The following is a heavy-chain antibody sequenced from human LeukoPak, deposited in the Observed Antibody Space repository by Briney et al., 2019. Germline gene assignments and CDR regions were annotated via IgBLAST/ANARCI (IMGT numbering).Heavy chain of an antibody. CDR3: ASSSVRGFGELYYYFDY. CDR1: GGSISSYY. Sequence: TSETLSLTCTVAGGSISSYYWSWIRQPPGKGLEWIGYIYYSGSTNYNPSLKSRVTISVDTSKNQFSLKLSSVTAADTAVYYCASSSVRGFGELYYYFDYWGQGTLVTVSS. D-gene: IGHD3-10*01. V-gene: IGHV4-59*01. CDR2: IYYSGST. J-gene: IGHJ4*02.